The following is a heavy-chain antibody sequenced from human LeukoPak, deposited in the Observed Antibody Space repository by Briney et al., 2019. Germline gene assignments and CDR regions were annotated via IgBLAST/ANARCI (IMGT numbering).Heavy chain of an antibody. CDR3: ADLLKGDSSGYYTH. J-gene: IGHJ4*02. V-gene: IGHV3-23*01. Sequence: GGSLRLSCAASGFTFSIYAMSWVRQAPGKGLEWVSAISGSGGSTYYADSVKGRFTISRDNSKNTLYLQMNSLRAEDTAVYYCADLLKGDSSGYYTHWGQGTLVTVSS. D-gene: IGHD3-22*01. CDR1: GFTFSIYA. CDR2: ISGSGGST.